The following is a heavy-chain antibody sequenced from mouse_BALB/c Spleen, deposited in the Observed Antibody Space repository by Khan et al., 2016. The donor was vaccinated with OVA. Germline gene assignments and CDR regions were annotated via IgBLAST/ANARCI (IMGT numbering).Heavy chain of an antibody. V-gene: IGHV3-2*02. J-gene: IGHJ2*01. CDR3: AKGNYYGYYFDY. CDR2: ITYSGVT. CDR1: GYSITSGYA. Sequence: EVQLQESGPGLVKPSQSLSLTCTVTGYSITSGYAWTWFRQFPGNKLEWMGYITYSGVTSYTPSPIRRLSITRDTSKNQFFLRLNSVTTEDTATYYCAKGNYYGYYFDYWGQGTTLTVSS. D-gene: IGHD1-1*01.